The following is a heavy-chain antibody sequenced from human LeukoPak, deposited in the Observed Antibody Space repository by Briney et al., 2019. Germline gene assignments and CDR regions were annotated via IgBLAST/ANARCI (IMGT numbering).Heavy chain of an antibody. CDR3: ARDRYSNWFAP. J-gene: IGHJ5*02. CDR2: INPNSGGT. CDR1: GYTFTGYY. D-gene: IGHD2-15*01. V-gene: IGHV1-2*02. Sequence: ASVKVSCKASGYTFTGYYMHWVRQAPGQGLEWMGWINPNSGGTNYAQKFQGRGTMTRDTSISTAYMELRRLTSDDTAVYYCARDRYSNWFAPWGQGTLVTVPS.